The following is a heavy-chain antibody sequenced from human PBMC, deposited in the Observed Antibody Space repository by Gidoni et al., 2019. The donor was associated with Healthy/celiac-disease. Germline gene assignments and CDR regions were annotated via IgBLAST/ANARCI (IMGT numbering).Heavy chain of an antibody. Sequence: QVQLQESCPGLVQPSETLSLTCTVSGGSISSYYWSWIRQPPGTGLEWIGYIYYSGSTNYNPYLKSRVTISVDTSKNQFSLKLSSVTAADTAVYYCARGRNDYYDSSGYVFDYWGQGTLVTVSS. CDR1: GGSISSYY. CDR3: ARGRNDYYDSSGYVFDY. V-gene: IGHV4-59*01. CDR2: IYYSGST. J-gene: IGHJ4*02. D-gene: IGHD3-22*01.